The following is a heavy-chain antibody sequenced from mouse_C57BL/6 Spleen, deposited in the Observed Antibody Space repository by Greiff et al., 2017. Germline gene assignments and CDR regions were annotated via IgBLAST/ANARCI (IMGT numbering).Heavy chain of an antibody. V-gene: IGHV1-63*01. CDR1: GYTFTNYW. CDR3: ARSRYYGSSYDGYAMDY. J-gene: IGHJ4*01. Sequence: QVQLTESGAELVRPGTSVKMSCKASGYTFTNYWIGWAKQRPGHGLEWIGDIYPGGGYTNYNEKFKGKATLTADKSSNTAYMQFSSLTSEDSAIYYCARSRYYGSSYDGYAMDYWGQGTSVTVSS. D-gene: IGHD1-1*01. CDR2: IYPGGGYT.